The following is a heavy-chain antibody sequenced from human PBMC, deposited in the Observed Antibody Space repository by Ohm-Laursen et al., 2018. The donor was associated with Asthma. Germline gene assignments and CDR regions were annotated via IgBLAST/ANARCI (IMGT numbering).Heavy chain of an antibody. Sequence: SLRLSCAESGFTFGPYGMHWVRQAPGKGLEWVAVIPKDGGTKYYADSVRGRFTTSRDNSKSTMYLQMNSLRAEDTAVYYCAKVGLTYYNAMYVWGQGTTVTVSS. CDR1: GFTFGPYG. CDR2: IPKDGGTK. D-gene: IGHD4/OR15-4a*01. CDR3: AKVGLTYYNAMYV. J-gene: IGHJ6*02. V-gene: IGHV3-33*05.